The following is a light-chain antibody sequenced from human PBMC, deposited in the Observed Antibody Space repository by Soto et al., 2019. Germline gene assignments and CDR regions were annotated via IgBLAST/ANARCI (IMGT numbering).Light chain of an antibody. Sequence: QSVLTQPASVSGSPGQSITISCTGTSSDIGGYNFVSWYQQHPGKAPKLLIYDVRNRPSGVSNRFSGSKSGNTASLTISGLQAEDEADYYCNSYRTISTYVFVTGTKLTVL. J-gene: IGLJ1*01. CDR3: NSYRTISTYV. V-gene: IGLV2-14*01. CDR2: DVR. CDR1: SSDIGGYNF.